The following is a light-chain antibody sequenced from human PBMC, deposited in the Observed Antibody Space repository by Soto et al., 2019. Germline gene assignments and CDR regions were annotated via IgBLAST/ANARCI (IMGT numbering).Light chain of an antibody. CDR3: QQYRSWPRT. V-gene: IGKV3-15*01. CDR1: QDVMYD. Sequence: EIVLTQSPAALSVSPGGRATLSCRASQDVMYDLAWYQQKPGQAPRLLVYGASTRATDAPPRFRGSGSGREFSRTISSLQSEDFETYYCQQYRSWPRTFGQGSRVEIK. J-gene: IGKJ1*01. CDR2: GAS.